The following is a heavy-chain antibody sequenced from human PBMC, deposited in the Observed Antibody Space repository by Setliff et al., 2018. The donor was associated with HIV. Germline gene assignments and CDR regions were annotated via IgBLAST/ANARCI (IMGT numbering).Heavy chain of an antibody. CDR1: GGSFSGYY. CDR2: INHSGST. CDR3: ARGFRDKSGYYYYGMDV. J-gene: IGHJ6*02. Sequence: PSETLSLTCAVYGGSFSGYYWSWIRQPPGKGLEWIGEINHSGSTNYKPSLKSRVTISVDTSKKQFSLKVSSVIAADTAVYFCARGFRDKSGYYYYGMDVWGPGTTVTVSS. V-gene: IGHV4-34*01. D-gene: IGHD3-3*01.